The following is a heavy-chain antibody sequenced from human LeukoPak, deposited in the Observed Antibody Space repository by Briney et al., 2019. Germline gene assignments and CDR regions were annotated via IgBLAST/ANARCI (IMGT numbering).Heavy chain of an antibody. CDR3: AKGYPYNGPHYFDY. CDR2: IRYDGSNK. V-gene: IGHV3-30*02. Sequence: GGSLRLSCAASGFTFSSYGMYWVRQAPGKGLEWVAFIRYDGSNKYYADSVKGRFTISRDNSKNTLYLQMNSLRAEDTAVYYCAKGYPYNGPHYFDYWGQGTLVTVSS. J-gene: IGHJ4*02. CDR1: GFTFSSYG. D-gene: IGHD1-1*01.